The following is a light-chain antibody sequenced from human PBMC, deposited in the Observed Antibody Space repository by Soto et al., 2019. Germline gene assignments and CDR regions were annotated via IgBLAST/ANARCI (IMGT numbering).Light chain of an antibody. CDR1: QSVSSSY. J-gene: IGKJ4*01. V-gene: IGKV3-20*01. CDR2: GAS. CDR3: QQYGRSPLI. Sequence: EIVLTQSPGTLSLSPGERATLSCRASQSVSSSYLAWYPQKPGQAPRLLIYGASSKATGIPDRFSGSGSGTDFTLTISRLEREDLAVYSCQQYGRSPLIFGGGTKVEIK.